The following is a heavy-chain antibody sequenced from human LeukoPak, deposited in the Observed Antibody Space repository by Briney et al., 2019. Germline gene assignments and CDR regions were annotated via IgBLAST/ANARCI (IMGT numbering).Heavy chain of an antibody. Sequence: GESLKISCKGSGYTFTNYWIGWVRQLPGKGLEWMGIIYPGDSDTRYSPSFQGQVTVSADKSINTAYLQWSSLKASDTAMYYCARRTTYSSSWDFDYWGQGTLVTVSS. CDR1: GYTFTNYW. CDR2: IYPGDSDT. CDR3: ARRTTYSSSWDFDY. V-gene: IGHV5-51*01. J-gene: IGHJ4*02. D-gene: IGHD6-13*01.